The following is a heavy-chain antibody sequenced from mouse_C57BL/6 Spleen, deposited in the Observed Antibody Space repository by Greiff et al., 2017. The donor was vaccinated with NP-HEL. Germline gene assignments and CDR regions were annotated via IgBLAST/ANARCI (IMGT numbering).Heavy chain of an antibody. V-gene: IGHV1-55*01. CDR1: GYTFTSYW. J-gene: IGHJ4*01. D-gene: IGHD2-4*01. CDR2: IYPGSGST. CDR3: ARYDYDGDYAMDY. Sequence: VKLQESGAELVKPGASVKMSCKASGYTFTSYWITWVKQRPGQGLEWIGDIYPGSGSTNYNEKFKSKATLTVDTSSSTAYMQLSSLTSEDSAVYYCARYDYDGDYAMDYWGQGASVTVAS.